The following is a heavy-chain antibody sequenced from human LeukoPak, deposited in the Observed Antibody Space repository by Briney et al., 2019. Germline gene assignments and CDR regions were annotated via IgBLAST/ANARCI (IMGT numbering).Heavy chain of an antibody. D-gene: IGHD3-22*01. CDR2: IYSSGST. V-gene: IGHV4-59*01. CDR3: ARNYDSSGHTAFGY. CDR1: GGSISSYY. Sequence: SETLSLTCTVSGGSISSYYWSWIRQPPGKGLEWIGHIYSSGSTNYNPSLKSRVTISVDTSKNQFSLKLSSVTAADTAVYYCARNYDSSGHTAFGYWGRGTLVTVSS. J-gene: IGHJ4*02.